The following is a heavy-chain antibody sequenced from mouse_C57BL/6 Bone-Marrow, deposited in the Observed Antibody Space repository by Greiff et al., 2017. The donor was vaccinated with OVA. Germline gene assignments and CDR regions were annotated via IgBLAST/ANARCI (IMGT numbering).Heavy chain of an antibody. Sequence: ESGPGLVKPSQSLSLTCSVTGYSIPSGYYWNWIRQFPGNKLEWMGYISYDGSNNYNPSLKNRISITRDTSKNQFFLKLNSVTTEDTATYYCARVNYYGSSSYFDYWGQGTTLTVSS. V-gene: IGHV3-6*01. D-gene: IGHD1-1*01. CDR3: ARVNYYGSSSYFDY. CDR1: GYSIPSGYY. CDR2: ISYDGSN. J-gene: IGHJ2*01.